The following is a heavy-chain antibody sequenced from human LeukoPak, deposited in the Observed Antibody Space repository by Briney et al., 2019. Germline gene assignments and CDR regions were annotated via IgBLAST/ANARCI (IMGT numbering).Heavy chain of an antibody. CDR1: GYTLTELS. CDR3: ATHPVTDTAMVTESYYYYGMDV. Sequence: ASVKVSCKVSGYTLTELSMHWVRQAPGKGLGWMGGFDPEGGETIYAQKFQGRVTMTEDTSTDTAYMELSSLRSEDTAVYYCATHPVTDTAMVTESYYYYGMDVWGQGTTVTVSS. CDR2: FDPEGGET. V-gene: IGHV1-24*01. J-gene: IGHJ6*02. D-gene: IGHD5-18*01.